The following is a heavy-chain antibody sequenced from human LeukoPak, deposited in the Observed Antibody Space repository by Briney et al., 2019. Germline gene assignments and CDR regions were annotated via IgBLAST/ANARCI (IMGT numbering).Heavy chain of an antibody. V-gene: IGHV3-48*03. CDR2: ISRSGSSI. D-gene: IGHD5-18*01. J-gene: IGHJ4*02. CDR3: TFRGNSGFQY. Sequence: PGGSLRLSCAASGFTFSSYDMNWVRQAPGKGLEWVSSISRSGSSIYYTDSVKGRFTMSRDNAKNSLFLQMNSLRAEDTAVYYCTFRGNSGFQYWGQGTLVTVSS. CDR1: GFTFSSYD.